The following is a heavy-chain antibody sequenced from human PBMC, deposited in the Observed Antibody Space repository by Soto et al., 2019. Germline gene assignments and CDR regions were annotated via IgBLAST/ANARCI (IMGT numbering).Heavy chain of an antibody. CDR1: GGSFSGYY. CDR2: INHSGST. Sequence: QVQLQQWGAGLLKPSETLSLTCAVYGGSFSGYYWSWIRQPPGKGLEWIGEINHSGSTNYNPSLKSRVTISVDTSKNQFSLTLSSVTAADTAVYYCARGAAFDIWGQGTMVTVSS. CDR3: ARGAAFDI. V-gene: IGHV4-34*01. J-gene: IGHJ3*02.